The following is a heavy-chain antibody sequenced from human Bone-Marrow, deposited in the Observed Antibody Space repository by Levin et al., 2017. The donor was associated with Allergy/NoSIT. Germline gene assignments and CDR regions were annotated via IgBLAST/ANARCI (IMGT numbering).Heavy chain of an antibody. Sequence: GGSLRLSCETSGFSFGVYWMTWVRQAPGKGLEWVANIKQDGSERYFVESVKGRFTISRDNARNSLFLQMNSLKAEDTAVYYCARNLPTLTTNNYYFYYYMDVWGRGTKVTVSS. CDR3: ARNLPTLTTNNYYFYYYMDV. V-gene: IGHV3-7*01. CDR2: IKQDGSER. D-gene: IGHD4-11*01. J-gene: IGHJ6*03. CDR1: GFSFGVYW.